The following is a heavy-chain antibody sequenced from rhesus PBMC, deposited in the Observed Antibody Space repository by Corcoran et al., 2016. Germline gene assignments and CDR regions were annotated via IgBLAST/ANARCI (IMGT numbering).Heavy chain of an antibody. V-gene: IGHV4-173*01. Sequence: QLQLQESGPGLVKPSETLSLPCAVPGGSIRSHYWRWIRQPHGQGLAWIGRSSGSGGSTDYNPSRKSRVTISTDTSKNQFSLKLSSVTAADTAVYYCARESEGAAAGTVDYWGQGVVVTVSS. CDR3: ARESEGAAAGTVDY. D-gene: IGHD6-25*01. CDR2: SSGSGGST. J-gene: IGHJ6*01. CDR1: GGSIRSHY.